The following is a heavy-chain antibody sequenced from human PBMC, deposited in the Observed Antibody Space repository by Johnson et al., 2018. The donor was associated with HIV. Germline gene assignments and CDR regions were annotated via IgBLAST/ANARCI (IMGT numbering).Heavy chain of an antibody. D-gene: IGHD1-7*01. CDR1: GYTFSSYA. J-gene: IGHJ3*02. CDR2: TGGHGRGT. V-gene: IGHV3-64*01. Sequence: DQPVETGGGLVQHGGSLRLSCAASGYTFSSYAMSWVRQAPGKVLSWVSTTGGHGRGTCYAHSVKLGFTISRDNSKNTLYLQMRSLRAEDMAVYYCAKDSGANWNYGAFDIWGQGTMVTVSS. CDR3: AKDSGANWNYGAFDI.